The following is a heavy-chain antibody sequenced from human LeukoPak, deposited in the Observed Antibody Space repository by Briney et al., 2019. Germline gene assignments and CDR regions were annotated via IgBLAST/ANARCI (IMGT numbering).Heavy chain of an antibody. CDR1: GGSISSYY. CDR3: ARDGYYTSGSHTAYFDY. D-gene: IGHD3-10*01. J-gene: IGHJ4*02. Sequence: PSETLSLTCTVSGGSISSYYWSWIRQPPGMGLEWNGYIYYSGSTNYNPSLKSRVTISVDTSKNQFSLKLTSVTAADTAVYYCARDGYYTSGSHTAYFDYWGQGTLVTVSS. V-gene: IGHV4-59*01. CDR2: IYYSGST.